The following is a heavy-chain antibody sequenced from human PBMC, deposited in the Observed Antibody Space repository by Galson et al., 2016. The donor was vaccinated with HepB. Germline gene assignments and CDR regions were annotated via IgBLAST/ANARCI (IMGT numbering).Heavy chain of an antibody. CDR2: ISYNSGVK. Sequence: SLRLSCAASGLTLDPYAMHWVRQPPGKGLEWVSGISYNSGVKAYADSVKGRFTISRDNAKNALYLQMNSLSVDDTALYYCTKVWDPLPGHYGMDLWGKGTTVTASS. CDR1: GLTLDPYA. CDR3: TKVWDPLPGHYGMDL. J-gene: IGHJ6*04. D-gene: IGHD1-26*01. V-gene: IGHV3-9*01.